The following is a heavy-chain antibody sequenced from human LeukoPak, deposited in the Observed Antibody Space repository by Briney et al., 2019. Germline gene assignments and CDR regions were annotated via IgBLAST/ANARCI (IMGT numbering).Heavy chain of an antibody. D-gene: IGHD4-17*01. CDR3: ARARHGDGMGAFDI. CDR1: GFTFSSYA. J-gene: IGHJ3*02. V-gene: IGHV3-30-3*01. CDR2: ISYDGSNK. Sequence: QPGRSLRLSCAASGFTFSSYAMHWVRQAPGKGLEWVAVISYDGSNKYYADSVKGRFTISRDNSNNTLYLQMNSLRAEDTAVYYCARARHGDGMGAFDIWGQGTMVTVSS.